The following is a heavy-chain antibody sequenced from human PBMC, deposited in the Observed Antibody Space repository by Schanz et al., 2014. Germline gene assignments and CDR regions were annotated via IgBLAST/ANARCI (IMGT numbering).Heavy chain of an antibody. CDR1: GFSFDDYT. CDR3: AKDSRGSSFDMDV. D-gene: IGHD1-26*01. Sequence: EVQLVESGGVVAQPGGSLRLSCAASGFSFDDYTMHWVRQAPGKGLEWVSLIDRDGGHTYYADSVKGRFTISRDNSKNSLYLQMNSLRNEDTALYYCAKDSRGSSFDMDVWGQGTTVTVSS. V-gene: IGHV3-43*01. CDR2: IDRDGGHT. J-gene: IGHJ6*02.